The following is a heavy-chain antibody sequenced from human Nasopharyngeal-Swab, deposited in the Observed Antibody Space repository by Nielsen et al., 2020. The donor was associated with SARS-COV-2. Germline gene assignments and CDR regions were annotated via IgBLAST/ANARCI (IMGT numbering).Heavy chain of an antibody. D-gene: IGHD3-3*01. Sequence: SETLFLTCTVSGGSISSGGYYWSWIRQHPGKGLEWIGYIYHSGSTYYNPSLKSRVTISVNRSKNQFSLKLSSVTAADTAVYYCASQMSRGITIFGVAIREYFQHWGQGTLVTVSS. CDR2: IYHSGST. CDR3: ASQMSRGITIFGVAIREYFQH. J-gene: IGHJ1*01. V-gene: IGHV4-30-2*01. CDR1: GGSISSGGYY.